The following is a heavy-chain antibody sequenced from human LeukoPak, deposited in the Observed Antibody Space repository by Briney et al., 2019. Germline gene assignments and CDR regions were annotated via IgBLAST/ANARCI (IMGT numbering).Heavy chain of an antibody. CDR1: GGSISSYY. J-gene: IGHJ5*02. CDR3: ARDLAYYYGSGSSGGFDP. Sequence: SETLSLTCTVSGGSISSYYWSWIRHPPGKGLEWIGYIYYSGSTNYNPSLKSRVTISVDTSKNQFSLKLSSVTAADTAVYYCARDLAYYYGSGSSGGFDPWGQGTLVTVSS. CDR2: IYYSGST. D-gene: IGHD3-10*01. V-gene: IGHV4-59*01.